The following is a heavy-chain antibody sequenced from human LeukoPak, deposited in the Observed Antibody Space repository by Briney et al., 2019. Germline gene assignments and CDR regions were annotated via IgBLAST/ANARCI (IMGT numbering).Heavy chain of an antibody. J-gene: IGHJ6*02. V-gene: IGHV3-7*01. D-gene: IGHD2-2*01. CDR3: ARDIDPIVVVHYV. CDR2: IKQDGSEK. CDR1: GFTFSSYS. Sequence: GGSLRLSCAASGFTFSSYSMSWVRQAPGKGLEWVANIKQDGSEKYYVDSVKGRFTISRDNAKNSLYLQMNSLRAEDTAVYYCARDIDPIVVVHYVWGQGTTVTVSS.